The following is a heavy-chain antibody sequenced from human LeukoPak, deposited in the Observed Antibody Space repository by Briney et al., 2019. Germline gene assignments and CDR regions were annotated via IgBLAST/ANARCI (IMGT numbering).Heavy chain of an antibody. Sequence: GGSLRLSCAASGFTFSSYAMNWVRQAPGKGLEWVSGISGSGTATYYADSVKGRFTISRDNSKNTLYLQMNGLRAEDTAVYYCAKENNWNDGRFNYFDYWGQGTLVTVSS. V-gene: IGHV3-23*01. CDR3: AKENNWNDGRFNYFDY. D-gene: IGHD1-20*01. CDR2: ISGSGTAT. J-gene: IGHJ4*02. CDR1: GFTFSSYA.